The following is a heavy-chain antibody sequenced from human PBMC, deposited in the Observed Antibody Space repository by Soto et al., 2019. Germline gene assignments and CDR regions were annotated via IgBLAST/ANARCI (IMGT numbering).Heavy chain of an antibody. J-gene: IGHJ4*02. CDR3: ARVWNYYDSSGYYYHYFDY. CDR1: GYTFTSYA. V-gene: IGHV1-3*01. Sequence: ASVKVSCKASGYTFTSYAMHWVRQAPGQRLEWMGWINAGNGNTKYSQKFQGRVTITRDTSASTAYMELSSLRSEDTAVYYCARVWNYYDSSGYYYHYFDYWRQGTLVTVSS. CDR2: INAGNGNT. D-gene: IGHD3-22*01.